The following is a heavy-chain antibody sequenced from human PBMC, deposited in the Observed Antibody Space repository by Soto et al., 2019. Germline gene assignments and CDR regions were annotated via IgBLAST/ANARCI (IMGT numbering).Heavy chain of an antibody. V-gene: IGHV4-31*03. D-gene: IGHD2-21*02. CDR1: GGSISSGGYY. CDR2: IYYSGST. J-gene: IGHJ2*01. Sequence: QVQLQESGPGLVKPSQTLSLTCTVSGGSISSGGYYWSWIRQHPGKGLEWIGYIYYSGSTYYYPSLKSRVTISVDTSKNQFSLKLSSVTAADTAVYYCARTHIVVVTATLSDWYFDLWGRGTLVTVSS. CDR3: ARTHIVVVTATLSDWYFDL.